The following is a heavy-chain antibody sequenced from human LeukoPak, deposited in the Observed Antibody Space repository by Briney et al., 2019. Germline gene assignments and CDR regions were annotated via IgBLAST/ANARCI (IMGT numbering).Heavy chain of an antibody. Sequence: GGSLRLPCSASWFTLKCCAMKGLRQSPGKGLEWVSSVSGSGGSTYYADSVKGRFTISRDNSKNTLYLQMNSLTPEDTAIYYCAQAPTVAATRSLDYWGQGALVTVSS. CDR2: VSGSGGST. J-gene: IGHJ4*02. D-gene: IGHD1-26*01. CDR1: WFTLKCCA. V-gene: IGHV3-23*01. CDR3: AQAPTVAATRSLDY.